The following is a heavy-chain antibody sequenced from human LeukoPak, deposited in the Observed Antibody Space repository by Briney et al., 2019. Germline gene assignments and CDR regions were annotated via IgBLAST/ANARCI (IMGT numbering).Heavy chain of an antibody. V-gene: IGHV4-59*01. D-gene: IGHD6-13*01. CDR1: GGSFSGYY. Sequence: SETLSLTCAVYGGSFSGYYWSWIRQPPGKGLEWIGYIYYSGSTNYNPSLKSRVTISVDTSKNQFSLKLSSVTAADTAVYYCAGDPVAAAVYFDYWGQGTLVTVSS. J-gene: IGHJ4*02. CDR2: IYYSGST. CDR3: AGDPVAAAVYFDY.